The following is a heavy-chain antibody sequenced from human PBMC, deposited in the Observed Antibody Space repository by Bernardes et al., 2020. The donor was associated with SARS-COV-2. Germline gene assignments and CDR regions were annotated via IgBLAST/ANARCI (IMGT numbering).Heavy chain of an antibody. CDR1: GYTFSNFG. J-gene: IGHJ4*02. Sequence: ASVKDSCKASGYTFSNFGISWVRQAPGQGLEGMGWISGYNANTNYAQKFQGRVTMTTDTSTSTAYMELRSLRSDDTAVYYCARRSMDYWGQGTLVTVSS. CDR2: ISGYNANT. V-gene: IGHV1-18*01. CDR3: ARRSMDY.